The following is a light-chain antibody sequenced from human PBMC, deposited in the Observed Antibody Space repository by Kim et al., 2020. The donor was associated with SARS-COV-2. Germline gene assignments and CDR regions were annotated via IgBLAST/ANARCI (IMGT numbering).Light chain of an antibody. CDR1: SSDVGGYNF. CDR2: DVS. CDR3: CSYAGSNSWV. J-gene: IGLJ3*02. Sequence: GRSVTISCTGTSSDVGGYNFVSWYQKHPDKAPKVILYDVSERPSGVPDRFSGFKSGNTASLTISGLQAEDEADYYCCSYAGSNSWVFGGGTQLTVL. V-gene: IGLV2-11*01.